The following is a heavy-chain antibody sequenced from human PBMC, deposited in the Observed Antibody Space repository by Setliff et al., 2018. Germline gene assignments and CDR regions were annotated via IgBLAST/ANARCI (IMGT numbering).Heavy chain of an antibody. V-gene: IGHV1-18*01. CDR2: ISGYNGYT. J-gene: IGHJ3*02. D-gene: IGHD2-2*01. CDR3: VRDRAAIVVGPPTAAFDI. CDR1: GATFSSYG. Sequence: ASVKVSCTASGATFSSYGISWVRQAPGQGLEWMGWISGYNGYTVYAQKLQGRVTLTTDTSTGTAYMEVRSLRSDDTAQYYCVRDRAAIVVGPPTAAFDIWGQGTMVTVSS.